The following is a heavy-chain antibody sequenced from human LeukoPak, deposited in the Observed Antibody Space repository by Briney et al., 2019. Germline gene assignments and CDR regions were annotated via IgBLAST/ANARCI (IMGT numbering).Heavy chain of an antibody. V-gene: IGHV3-23*01. CDR3: AKEWTSMTYFDY. CDR2: ISGSAGST. D-gene: IGHD2/OR15-2a*01. Sequence: GGSLRLSCVASGFTFSNYALTWIRQAPGKGLEWVSAISGSAGSTHYADSVKGRFIISRDNSKNTLYLQMNRLRAEDTAVYYCAKEWTSMTYFDYWGQGTLVTVSS. CDR1: GFTFSNYA. J-gene: IGHJ4*02.